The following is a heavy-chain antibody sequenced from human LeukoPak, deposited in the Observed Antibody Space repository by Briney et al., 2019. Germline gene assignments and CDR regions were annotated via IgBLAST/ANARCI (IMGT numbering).Heavy chain of an antibody. D-gene: IGHD2-2*01. CDR1: GFTFSSYA. CDR3: AREWDCSSTSCSDYYYGMDV. V-gene: IGHV3-30-3*01. J-gene: IGHJ6*02. CDR2: ISYDGSNK. Sequence: GGSLRLSCAASGFTFSSYAMHWARQAPGKGLEWVAVISYDGSNKYYADSVKGRFTISRDNSKNTLYLQMNSLRAEDTAVYYCAREWDCSSTSCSDYYYGMDVWGQGTTVTVSS.